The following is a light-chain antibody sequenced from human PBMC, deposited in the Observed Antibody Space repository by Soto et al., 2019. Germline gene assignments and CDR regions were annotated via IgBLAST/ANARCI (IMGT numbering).Light chain of an antibody. V-gene: IGLV2-18*02. Sequence: QSALTQPPSVSGSPGQSVTISCTGTSTDFVSYNRVSWYQQPPGTAPKLIIYEASNRPSGVPDRFSGSKSGNTASLTISGLQAADEADYYCQSYDRSLSGSFFGTGTKLTVL. CDR3: QSYDRSLSGSF. CDR1: STDFVSYNR. CDR2: EAS. J-gene: IGLJ1*01.